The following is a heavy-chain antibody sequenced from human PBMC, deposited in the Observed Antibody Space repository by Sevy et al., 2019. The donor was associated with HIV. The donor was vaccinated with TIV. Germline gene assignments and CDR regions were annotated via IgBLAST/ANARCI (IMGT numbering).Heavy chain of an antibody. CDR2: TYYKSKWYN. Sequence: QSQTLSLTCAISGDSVSTYSAAWNWIRQSPSRGLEWLGRTYYKSKWYNDYALSVKSRISINPDTPKNQISLQLNSVTPEDTAVYYCARESRWFFFHFDYWGQGTLVTVSS. CDR1: GDSVSTYSAA. J-gene: IGHJ4*02. V-gene: IGHV6-1*01. CDR3: ARESRWFFFHFDY. D-gene: IGHD3-10*01.